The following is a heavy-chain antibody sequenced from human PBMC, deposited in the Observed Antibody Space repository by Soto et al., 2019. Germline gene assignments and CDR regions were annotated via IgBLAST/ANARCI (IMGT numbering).Heavy chain of an antibody. CDR3: ARVPSFSGRAHFDC. V-gene: IGHV3-30-3*01. CDR2: ISYDGSNK. J-gene: IGHJ4*02. D-gene: IGHD2-15*01. CDR1: GFTFSSYA. Sequence: QVQLVESGGGVVQPGRSLRLSCAASGFTFSSYAMHWVRQAPGKGLEWVAVISYDGSNKYYADSVKGRFTISRDNSKNTLYLQMTSLRAEDTAVYYCARVPSFSGRAHFDCWGQGTLVTVSS.